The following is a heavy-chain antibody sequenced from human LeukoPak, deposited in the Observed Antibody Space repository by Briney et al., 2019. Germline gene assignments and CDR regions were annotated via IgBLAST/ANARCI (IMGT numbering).Heavy chain of an antibody. D-gene: IGHD1-14*01. J-gene: IGHJ4*02. CDR2: FFLSGGP. CDR3: VRNGRYCLDY. Sequence: SETLSLTCDVSGDFIRSSEWWSWVRQPPGKGLEWIGQFFLSGGPNYRPSLRSRVTMSVDRSKSQFSLKMASVTAADTAIYYCVRNGRYCLDYWGQGTLVTVSS. V-gene: IGHV4/OR15-8*01. CDR1: GDFIRSSEW.